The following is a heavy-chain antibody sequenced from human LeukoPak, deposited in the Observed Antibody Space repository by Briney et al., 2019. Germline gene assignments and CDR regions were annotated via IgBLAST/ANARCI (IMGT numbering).Heavy chain of an antibody. J-gene: IGHJ6*02. CDR3: ARCQSYGDYRLGYYYYYYGMDV. CDR1: GYTFTSYD. Sequence: ASVKVSCKASGYTFTSYDINWVRQATGQGLEWMGWMNPNSGNTGYAQKFQGRVTMTRNTSISTAYMELSSLRSEDTAVYYCARCQSYGDYRLGYYYYYYGMDVWGQGTTVTVSS. V-gene: IGHV1-8*01. D-gene: IGHD4-17*01. CDR2: MNPNSGNT.